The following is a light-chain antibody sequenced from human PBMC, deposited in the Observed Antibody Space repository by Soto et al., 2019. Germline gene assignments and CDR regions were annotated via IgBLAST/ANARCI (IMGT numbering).Light chain of an antibody. J-gene: IGKJ1*01. Sequence: ERVMTQSPATLSVSPGERATLSCRASQSVSSNLAWYQQRPGQAPRLLIYGASIRATGIPARFSGSGSGTEFTLTISSLQSEDFAVYYCQQYNNWLRTFGQGTKVDIK. V-gene: IGKV3D-15*01. CDR2: GAS. CDR3: QQYNNWLRT. CDR1: QSVSSN.